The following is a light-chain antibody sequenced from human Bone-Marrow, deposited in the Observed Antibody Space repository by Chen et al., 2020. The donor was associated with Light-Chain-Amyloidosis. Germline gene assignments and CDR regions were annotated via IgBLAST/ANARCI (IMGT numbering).Light chain of an antibody. V-gene: IGLV3-21*02. CDR3: QVWDRSSDRPV. J-gene: IGLJ3*02. CDR2: DDS. Sequence: SYVLTQPSSVSVAPGQTATIACGGNNIGSTSVHWYQQTPGQAPLLVVYDDSARPSGIPERLSGSNSGNTAMRIISRVEAGDEADYYGQVWDRSSDRPVFGGGTKLPVL. CDR1: NIGSTS.